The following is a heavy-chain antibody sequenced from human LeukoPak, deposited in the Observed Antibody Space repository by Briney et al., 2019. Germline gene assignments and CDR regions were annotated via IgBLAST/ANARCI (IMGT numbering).Heavy chain of an antibody. CDR3: ARVSSSDWYNERGAFDI. J-gene: IGHJ3*02. CDR2: INHSGST. CDR1: GGSFSGYY. Sequence: SETLSLTCAVYGGSFSGYYWSWIRQPPGKGLEWIGEINHSGSTNYNPSLKSRVTISVDTSKNQFSLKLSSVTAADSAVYYCARVSSSDWYNERGAFDIWGQGTMVTVSS. V-gene: IGHV4-34*01. D-gene: IGHD6-13*01.